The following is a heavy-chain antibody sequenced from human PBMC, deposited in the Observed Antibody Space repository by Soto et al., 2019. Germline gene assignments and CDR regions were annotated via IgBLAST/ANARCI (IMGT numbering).Heavy chain of an antibody. CDR1: GGSVSSGSYY. D-gene: IGHD4-4*01. Sequence: SETLSLTCTVSGGSVSSGSYYWSWIRQPPGKGLEWIGSIYYSGSTYYNPSLKSRVTISVDTSKNQFSLKLSSVTAADTAVYYCARDLAVSNYGPYNYYYGMDVWGQGTTVTVSS. J-gene: IGHJ6*02. CDR2: IYYSGST. V-gene: IGHV4-39*02. CDR3: ARDLAVSNYGPYNYYYGMDV.